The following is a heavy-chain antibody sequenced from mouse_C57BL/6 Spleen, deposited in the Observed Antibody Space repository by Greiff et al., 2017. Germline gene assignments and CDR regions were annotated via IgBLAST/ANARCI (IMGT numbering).Heavy chain of an antibody. Sequence: QVQLQQSGPELVKPGASVKISCKASGYSFTSYYIHWVKQRPGQGLEWIGWIYPGSGNTKYNAKFKGKATLTAATSSSTAYMQLSSLTSEDSAVYYCARGYGSSYVGWYFDVWGTGTTVTVSS. CDR3: ARGYGSSYVGWYFDV. CDR1: GYSFTSYY. D-gene: IGHD1-1*01. J-gene: IGHJ1*03. CDR2: IYPGSGNT. V-gene: IGHV1-66*01.